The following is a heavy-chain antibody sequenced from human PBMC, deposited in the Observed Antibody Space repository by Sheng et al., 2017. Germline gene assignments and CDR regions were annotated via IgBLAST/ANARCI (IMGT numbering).Heavy chain of an antibody. Sequence: QVQLPQWGAGLLKPSETLSLTCAVYGGSFSGYYWSWIRQPPGKGLEWIGEINHDGSTNYNPSLKSRVTISVDTSKNQFSLKLSSVTAADTAVYYCARADCSSSSCYTGGRSHYDYWGQGTLVTVSS. V-gene: IGHV4-34*01. CDR2: INHDGST. D-gene: IGHD2-2*02. CDR1: GGSFSGYY. CDR3: ARADCSSSSCYTGGRSHYDY. J-gene: IGHJ4*02.